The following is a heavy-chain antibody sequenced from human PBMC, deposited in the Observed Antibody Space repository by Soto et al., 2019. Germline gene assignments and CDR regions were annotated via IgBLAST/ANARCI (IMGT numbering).Heavy chain of an antibody. Sequence: SETLSLTCTVSGGSISSSSYYWGWIRQPPGKGLEWIGSIYYSGSTYYNPSLKSRVTISVDTSKNQFSLKLSSVTAADTAVYYCASQHTIFGVVTPYYHYYGMDVWGQGTTVTVS. CDR2: IYYSGST. J-gene: IGHJ6*02. CDR3: ASQHTIFGVVTPYYHYYGMDV. D-gene: IGHD3-3*01. CDR1: GGSISSSSYY. V-gene: IGHV4-39*01.